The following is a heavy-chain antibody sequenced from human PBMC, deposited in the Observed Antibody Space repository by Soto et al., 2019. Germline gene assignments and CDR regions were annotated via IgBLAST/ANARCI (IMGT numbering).Heavy chain of an antibody. CDR1: GFTFSSYS. V-gene: IGHV3-48*02. CDR3: KIQLWLLTYYYYGMDV. D-gene: IGHD5-18*01. CDR2: ISSSSSTI. Sequence: GGSLRLSCAASGFTFSSYSMNWVRQAPGKGLEWVSYISSSSSTIYYADSVKGRFTISRDNAKNSLYLQMNSLRDEDTAVYYCKIQLWLLTYYYYGMDVWGQGTTVTVSS. J-gene: IGHJ6*02.